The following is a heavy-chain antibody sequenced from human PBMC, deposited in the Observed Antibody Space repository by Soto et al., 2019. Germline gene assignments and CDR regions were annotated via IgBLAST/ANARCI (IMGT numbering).Heavy chain of an antibody. CDR1: GFTFSSYG. CDR2: IWYDGSNK. J-gene: IGHJ5*02. V-gene: IGHV3-33*01. D-gene: IGHD2-21*02. Sequence: QVQLVESGGGVVQPGRSLRLSCAASGFTFSSYGMHWVRQAPGKGLEWVAVIWYDGSNKYYADSVKGRFTISRDNSKNTLYLQMNSLRAEDTAVYYCARDLTPYCCGDCTLDPWGQGTLVTVSS. CDR3: ARDLTPYCCGDCTLDP.